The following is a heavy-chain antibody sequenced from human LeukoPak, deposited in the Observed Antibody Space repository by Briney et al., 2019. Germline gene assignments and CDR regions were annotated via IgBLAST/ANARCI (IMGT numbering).Heavy chain of an antibody. J-gene: IGHJ2*01. CDR2: IYHSGST. Sequence: PSETLSLTCTVSGYSISSGYYWGWNRQPPGKGLEWIGSIYHSGSTYYNPSLKSRVTISVDTSKNQFSLKLSSVTAADTAVYYCASAYYYNSSGYSYWYFDLWGRGTLVTVSS. V-gene: IGHV4-38-2*02. CDR1: GYSISSGYY. D-gene: IGHD3-22*01. CDR3: ASAYYYNSSGYSYWYFDL.